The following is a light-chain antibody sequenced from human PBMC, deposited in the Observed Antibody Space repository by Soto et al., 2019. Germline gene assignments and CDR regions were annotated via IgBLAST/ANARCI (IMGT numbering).Light chain of an antibody. J-gene: IGKJ1*01. CDR2: AAS. Sequence: IQMTQSPSSLSAYVGDRVTILCLASQSISSYLNWYQQKPGKAPKLLIYAASSLKSGVPSRFSGSGSGTDFTLTISMLQPEDFATHYCQQGYTSPPWTLCEGTKVDI. CDR1: QSISSY. CDR3: QQGYTSPPWT. V-gene: IGKV1-39*01.